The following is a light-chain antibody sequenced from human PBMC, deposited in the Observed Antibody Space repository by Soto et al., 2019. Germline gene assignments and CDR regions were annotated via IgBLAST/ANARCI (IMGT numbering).Light chain of an antibody. CDR1: SSDIGGYNY. CDR2: DVS. CDR3: YSYTSSSTVL. V-gene: IGLV2-14*01. J-gene: IGLJ2*01. Sequence: QSALTQPASVSGSPGQSITISCTGISSDIGGYNYVSWYQQHPGKAPKLMIYDVSNRRSGVSNRFSGSKSGNTASLTISGLTAEDQADYYCYSYTSSSTVLFGRGTKVTVL.